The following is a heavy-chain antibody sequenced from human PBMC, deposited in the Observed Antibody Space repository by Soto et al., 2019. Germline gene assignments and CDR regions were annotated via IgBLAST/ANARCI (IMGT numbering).Heavy chain of an antibody. CDR1: GFTFSSYA. Sequence: PVGSLRLSCAASGFTFSSYAMHWVRQAPGKGLEWVAVISYDGSNKYYADSVKGRFTISRDNSKNTLYLQMNSLRAEDTAVYYCARDYYDSSGYSDYWGQGTLVTVSS. CDR3: ARDYYDSSGYSDY. V-gene: IGHV3-30-3*01. J-gene: IGHJ4*02. D-gene: IGHD3-22*01. CDR2: ISYDGSNK.